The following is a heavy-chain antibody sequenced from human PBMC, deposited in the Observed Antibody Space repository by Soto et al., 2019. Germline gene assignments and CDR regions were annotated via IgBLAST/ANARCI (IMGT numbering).Heavy chain of an antibody. CDR2: MTPNSGTT. CDR3: ARVGLDICSGTSCYASVDFWSGYYYYYYMDV. V-gene: IGHV1-8*01. Sequence: ASVKGSCKASGYTFTSYDINWLRQATGQGLEWMGWMTPNSGTTGYAQKFQGRVTMTRNTSISTAYMELSSLRSEDTAVYYCARVGLDICSGTSCYASVDFWSGYYYYYYMDVWGKGTTVTVSS. CDR1: GYTFTSYD. J-gene: IGHJ6*03. D-gene: IGHD2-2*01.